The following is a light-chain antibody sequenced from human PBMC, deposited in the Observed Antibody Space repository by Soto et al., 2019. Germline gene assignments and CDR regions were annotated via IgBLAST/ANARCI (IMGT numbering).Light chain of an antibody. CDR1: QGISSY. CDR2: AAS. Sequence: IQLTQSPSSLSASVGDRVTITCRVSQGISSYLAWYQQKPGKAPKLLIYAASTLQSGVPSRFSGSGSGTDFTLTISSLQPEDFATYYCQQLNSYPLTFGQGTRLEIK. CDR3: QQLNSYPLT. V-gene: IGKV1-9*01. J-gene: IGKJ5*01.